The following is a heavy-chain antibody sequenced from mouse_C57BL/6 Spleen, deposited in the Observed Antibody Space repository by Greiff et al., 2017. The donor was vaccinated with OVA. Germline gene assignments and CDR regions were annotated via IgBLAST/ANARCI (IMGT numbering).Heavy chain of an antibody. CDR1: GYTFTSYW. CDR3: ARKDLYDGYYGAMDY. J-gene: IGHJ4*01. CDR2: IDPSDSYT. D-gene: IGHD2-3*01. V-gene: IGHV1-50*01. Sequence: QVQLQQPGAELVKPGASVKLSCKASGYTFTSYWMQWVKQRPGQGLEWIGEIDPSDSYTNYNQKFKGKATLTVDTSSSTAYMQLSSLTSEDSAVYYCARKDLYDGYYGAMDYWGQGTSVTVSS.